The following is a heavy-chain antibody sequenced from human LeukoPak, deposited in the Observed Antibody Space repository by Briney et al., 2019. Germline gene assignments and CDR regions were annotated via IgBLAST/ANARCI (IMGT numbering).Heavy chain of an antibody. CDR3: AKDIATVVHQE. J-gene: IGHJ4*02. CDR1: GYTFTSYG. Sequence: ASVKVSCKASGYTFTSYGISWVRQAPRQGLEWMGWISGYSGNTNYVQKFQGRVTMATDTSTSTVYMELRSLRSDDTAVYYCAKDIATVVHQEWGQGTLVTVSS. D-gene: IGHD2-2*01. V-gene: IGHV1-18*01. CDR2: ISGYSGNT.